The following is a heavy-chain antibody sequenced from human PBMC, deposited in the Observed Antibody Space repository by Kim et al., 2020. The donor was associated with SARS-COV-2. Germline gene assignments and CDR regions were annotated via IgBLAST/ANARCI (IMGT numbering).Heavy chain of an antibody. J-gene: IGHJ6*03. D-gene: IGHD2-2*01. CDR1: GGSISSGGYY. CDR2: IYYSGST. Sequence: SETLSLTCTVSGGSISSGGYYWSWIRQHPGKGLEWIGYIYYSGSTYYNPSLKSRVTISVDTSKNQFSLKLSSVTAADTAVYYCARGCSSTSCYGYYYMDVWGKGTTVTVSS. V-gene: IGHV4-31*03. CDR3: ARGCSSTSCYGYYYMDV.